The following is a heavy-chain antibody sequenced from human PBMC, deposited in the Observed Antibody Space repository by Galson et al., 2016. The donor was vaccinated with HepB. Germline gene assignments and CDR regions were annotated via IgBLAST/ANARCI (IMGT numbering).Heavy chain of an antibody. D-gene: IGHD3-10*01. CDR3: ARDNSAMARGIMIRGEVDY. CDR1: GYSISTGYY. J-gene: IGHJ4*02. CDR2: IFRSGTT. Sequence: SETLSLTCSVSGYSISTGYYWGWIRQPPGKGLEWIGYIFRSGTTYYNPSLKSRVTLSLDTSKNQFSLKLASVTAADTAMYYCARDNSAMARGIMIRGEVDYWGQGTLVTVSS. V-gene: IGHV4-38-2*02.